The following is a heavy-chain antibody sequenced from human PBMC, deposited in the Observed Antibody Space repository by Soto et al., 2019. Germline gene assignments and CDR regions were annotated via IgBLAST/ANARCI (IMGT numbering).Heavy chain of an antibody. Sequence: PSETLSLTCSFSGDSVTSHYLTWIRQSPEKGLEWIGYMHYTGFSHYNPSLKSRLTISVDRSKNQFTLQLTSVTVADTAVYYCARAIAVADDAPYYFDYGGQGTLVTSPQ. CDR3: ARAIAVADDAPYYFDY. J-gene: IGHJ4*02. CDR2: MHYTGFS. D-gene: IGHD6-19*01. V-gene: IGHV4-59*02. CDR1: GDSVTSHY.